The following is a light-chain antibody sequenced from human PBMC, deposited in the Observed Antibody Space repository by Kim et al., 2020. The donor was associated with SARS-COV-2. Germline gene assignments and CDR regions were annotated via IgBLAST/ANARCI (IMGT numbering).Light chain of an antibody. Sequence: SASLRDRVTITCRASQSISRYLNWYQQKPGKAPKLLISTASSLESGVPSRFSGSGSGTEFTLAISSLQPEDFATYYCQQSYSTLYTFGQGTKLEI. V-gene: IGKV1-39*01. CDR3: QQSYSTLYT. CDR2: TAS. CDR1: QSISRY. J-gene: IGKJ2*01.